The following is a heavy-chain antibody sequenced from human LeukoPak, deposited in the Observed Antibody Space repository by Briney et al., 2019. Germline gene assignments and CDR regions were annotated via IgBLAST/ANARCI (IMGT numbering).Heavy chain of an antibody. CDR2: INPNSGGT. J-gene: IGHJ4*02. CDR1: GYTFTGYY. CDR3: ARVYDSRSFSGV. Sequence: ASVKFSCKASGYTFTGYYMHWVRQAPAQGLEWMGWINPNSGGTNYAQKFQGSVTMIRHTSISTPYRDLSRLRSDDTAVYYCARVYDSRSFSGVWGQGTLVTVSS. V-gene: IGHV1-2*02. D-gene: IGHD3-10*01.